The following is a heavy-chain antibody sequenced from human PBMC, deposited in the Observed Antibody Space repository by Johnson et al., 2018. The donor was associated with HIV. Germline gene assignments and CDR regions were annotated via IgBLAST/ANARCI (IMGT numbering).Heavy chain of an antibody. CDR3: TRGPIITMRVVPAPGWVHI. J-gene: IGHJ3*02. Sequence: QVQLVESGGGVVQPGRSLRLSCAASGFTFSSYAMHWVRQAPGKGLEWVAVISYDGSNKYYADSVKGRFTISRDNAKNSLYLQMNSLGAEDTAVYYCTRGPIITMRVVPAPGWVHIWGQVTMVTVSS. V-gene: IGHV3-30-3*01. CDR2: ISYDGSNK. CDR1: GFTFSSYA. D-gene: IGHD3-22*01.